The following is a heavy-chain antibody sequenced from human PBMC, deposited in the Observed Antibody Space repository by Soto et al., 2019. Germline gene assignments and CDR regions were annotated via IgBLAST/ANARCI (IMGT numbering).Heavy chain of an antibody. J-gene: IGHJ3*02. D-gene: IGHD3-22*01. CDR2: ISAYNGNT. CDR3: ARDSSGYYYVNAFDI. CDR1: GYTFTSYG. Sequence: ASVKVSCKASGYTFTSYGISWVRQAPGQGLEWMGWISAYNGNTNYAQKLQGRVTMTTDTSTSTAYMELRSLRSDDTAVYYCARDSSGYYYVNAFDIWGQGTMVTVSS. V-gene: IGHV1-18*01.